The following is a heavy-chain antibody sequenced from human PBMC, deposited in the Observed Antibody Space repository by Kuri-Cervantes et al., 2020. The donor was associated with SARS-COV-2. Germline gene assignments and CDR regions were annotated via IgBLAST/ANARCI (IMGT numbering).Heavy chain of an antibody. CDR2: IYWDDDK. Sequence: SGPTLVKPTQTLTLTCTFSGFSLSTRGVGVGWIRQPPGKALEWLALIYWDDDKRYSPSLKSRLTITKDTSKNQVVLTMTNMDPVDTATYYCAHRQGELWYEDLFDYWGQGTLVTVSS. V-gene: IGHV2-5*02. D-gene: IGHD3-16*01. CDR3: AHRQGELWYEDLFDY. CDR1: GFSLSTRGVG. J-gene: IGHJ4*02.